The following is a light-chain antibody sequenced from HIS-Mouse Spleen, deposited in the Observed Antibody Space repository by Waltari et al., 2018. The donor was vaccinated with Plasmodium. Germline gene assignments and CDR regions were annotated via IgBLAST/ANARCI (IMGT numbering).Light chain of an antibody. CDR3: QVWDSSSDHWV. J-gene: IGLJ3*02. V-gene: IGLV3-21*02. Sequence: SYVLTQPPSVSVAPGQTARITCGGNNIGSKSVHWYQQKPGQAPVLVVYAESDRPSGIPERSSGSNSGNTATLTISRGEAGDEADYYCQVWDSSSDHWVFGGGTKLTVL. CDR2: AES. CDR1: NIGSKS.